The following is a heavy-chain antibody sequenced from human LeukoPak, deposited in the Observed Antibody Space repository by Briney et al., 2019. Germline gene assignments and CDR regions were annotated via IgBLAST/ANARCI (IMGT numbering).Heavy chain of an antibody. CDR1: GGSFSGND. D-gene: IGHD2-2*02. V-gene: IGHV4-34*01. Sequence: SEALSLTCAVYGGSFSGNDWNWFRQPPGKGLEWIGEINHSGSTNYNPSLKSRVTISVDTSKNQFSLKLSSVTAADTAVYYCARGGRAILGVVWFDPWGQGTLVTVSS. CDR3: ARGGRAILGVVWFDP. J-gene: IGHJ5*02. CDR2: INHSGST.